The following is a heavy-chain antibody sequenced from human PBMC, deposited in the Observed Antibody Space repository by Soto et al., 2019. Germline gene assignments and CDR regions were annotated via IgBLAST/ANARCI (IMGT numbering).Heavy chain of an antibody. V-gene: IGHV3-21*01. CDR1: GFTFSSYS. D-gene: IGHD6-25*01. CDR2: ISSSSSSI. CDR3: ARGGSPEYYFDY. Sequence: GGSLRLSCAASGFTFSSYSMNWVRQAPGKGLEWVSSISSSSSSIYYADSVKGRFTISRDNAKNSLYLQMNSLRAEDSAVYYCARGGSPEYYFDYWGQGTLVTVSS. J-gene: IGHJ4*02.